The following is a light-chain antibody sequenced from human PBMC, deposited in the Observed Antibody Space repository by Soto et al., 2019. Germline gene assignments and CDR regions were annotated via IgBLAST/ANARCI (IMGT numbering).Light chain of an antibody. CDR2: GNI. J-gene: IGLJ1*01. V-gene: IGLV1-40*01. Sequence: VLTHPPSVCGAPGQRVTISCTGSSSNIGAGYDVHWYQQRPGTGPKLLIFGNINRPSGVPDRFSGSKSGTSASLAITGLQAEDEGDYYCQSYDSTLSDRYVFGTGTKVTVL. CDR3: QSYDSTLSDRYV. CDR1: SSNIGAGYD.